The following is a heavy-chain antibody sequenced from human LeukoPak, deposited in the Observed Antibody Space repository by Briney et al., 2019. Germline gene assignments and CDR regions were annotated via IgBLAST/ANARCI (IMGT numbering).Heavy chain of an antibody. CDR3: ARERTLTSCYDY. J-gene: IGHJ4*02. D-gene: IGHD2-15*01. CDR1: GYTFTGYY. V-gene: IGHV1-2*02. Sequence: VASVKVSCKASGYTFTGYYMHWVRQPPGQGLEWMGWINPNSGGTNYAQKFQGRVTMTRDTSISTAYMELSRLRSDDTAVYYCARERTLTSCYDYWGQGTLVTVSS. CDR2: INPNSGGT.